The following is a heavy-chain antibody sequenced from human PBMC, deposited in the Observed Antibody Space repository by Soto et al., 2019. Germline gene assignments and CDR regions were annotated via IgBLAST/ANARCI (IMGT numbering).Heavy chain of an antibody. D-gene: IGHD6-6*01. CDR1: GDSVSSNSAA. J-gene: IGHJ5*02. Sequence: SQTLSLTCAISGDSVSSNSAAWNWIRQSPSRGLEWLGRTYYRSKWYNDYAVSVKSRITINPDTSKNQFSLQLNSVTPEDTAVYYCARERGQQQLVLPINENWFDPWGQGTLVTVSS. CDR3: ARERGQQQLVLPINENWFDP. V-gene: IGHV6-1*01. CDR2: TYYRSKWYN.